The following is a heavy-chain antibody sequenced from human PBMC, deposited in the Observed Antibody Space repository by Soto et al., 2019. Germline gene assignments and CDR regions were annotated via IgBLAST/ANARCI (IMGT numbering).Heavy chain of an antibody. CDR1: GFTFSNYW. Sequence: GGSLRLSCAASGFTFSNYWMSWVRQAPGKGPEWLANIKQDGSEKYYMDTVMGRFTISRDNSKNTLYLQMNSLRAEDTAVYYCAKDTYYLDSSGYYVFDSWGQGTLVTVSS. V-gene: IGHV3-7*01. D-gene: IGHD3-22*01. J-gene: IGHJ4*02. CDR3: AKDTYYLDSSGYYVFDS. CDR2: IKQDGSEK.